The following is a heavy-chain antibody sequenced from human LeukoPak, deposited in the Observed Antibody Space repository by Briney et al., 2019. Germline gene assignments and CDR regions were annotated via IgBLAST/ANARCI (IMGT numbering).Heavy chain of an antibody. CDR1: GFTFSSYS. V-gene: IGHV3-48*02. Sequence: GGSLRLSCAASGFTFSSYSMNWVRQAPGKGLEWVSYISSSSSTIYYADSVKGRFTISRDNAKISLYLQMNSLRDEDTAVYYCARGYCSSTSCYYYGMDVWGQGTTVTVSS. CDR2: ISSSSSTI. D-gene: IGHD2-2*01. J-gene: IGHJ6*02. CDR3: ARGYCSSTSCYYYGMDV.